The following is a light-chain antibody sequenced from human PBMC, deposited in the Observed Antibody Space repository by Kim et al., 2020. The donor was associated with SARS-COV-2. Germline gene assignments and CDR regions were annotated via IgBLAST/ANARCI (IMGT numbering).Light chain of an antibody. J-gene: IGLJ3*02. CDR1: SSDVGGYNY. CDR3: SSYTGSSTVV. Sequence: QSALTQPASASGSPGQSVTISCTGTSSDVGGYNYVSWYQQHPGNAPKLMIYEVSKRPSGVPNRFSGSKSGNTASLTISGLQAEDEADYYCSSYTGSSTVVFGGGTQLTVL. CDR2: EVS. V-gene: IGLV2-14*01.